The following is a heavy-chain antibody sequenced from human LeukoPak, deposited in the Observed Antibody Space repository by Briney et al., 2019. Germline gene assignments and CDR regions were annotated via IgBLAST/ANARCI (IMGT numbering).Heavy chain of an antibody. CDR3: ARARVQLWSPDAFDI. CDR2: IYTSGST. Sequence: SQTLSLTRTVSGGSISGGSYYWSWIRQPAGKGLEWIGRIYTSGSTNYNPSLKSRVTISVDTSKNQFSLKLSSVTAADTAVYYCARARVQLWSPDAFDIWGQGTMVTVSS. CDR1: GGSISGGSYY. D-gene: IGHD5-18*01. V-gene: IGHV4-61*02. J-gene: IGHJ3*02.